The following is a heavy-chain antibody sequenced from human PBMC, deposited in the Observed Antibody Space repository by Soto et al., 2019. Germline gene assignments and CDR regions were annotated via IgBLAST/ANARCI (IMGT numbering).Heavy chain of an antibody. J-gene: IGHJ5*02. D-gene: IGHD3-10*01. CDR2: IYWDDDK. CDR3: AHAWFGEVGVWFDP. CDR1: GFSLSATGVA. Sequence: QITLKESGPTLVKPTQTLTLTCTFSGFSLSATGVAVGWIRQPPGKALEWLALIYWDDDKRYSPSLKSRLTITKDPSKNQVVLTMTNMDPVDTATYYCAHAWFGEVGVWFDPWGQGTLVTVSS. V-gene: IGHV2-5*02.